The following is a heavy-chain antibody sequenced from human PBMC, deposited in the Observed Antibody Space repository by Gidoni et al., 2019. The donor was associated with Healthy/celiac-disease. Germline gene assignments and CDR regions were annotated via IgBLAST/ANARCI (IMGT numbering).Heavy chain of an antibody. CDR2: IKQDGSEK. CDR3: ARDRGGSYSDY. J-gene: IGHJ4*02. V-gene: IGHV3-7*03. CDR1: GFPFSSYW. D-gene: IGHD3-16*01. Sequence: EVQLVESGGGLVQPGGSLRLSCAASGFPFSSYWMSWVRQAPGKGLGWVANIKQDGSEKYYVAAVKGRFTISRDNAKNSLYLQMNSLRAEDTAVYYCARDRGGSYSDYWGQGTLVTVSS.